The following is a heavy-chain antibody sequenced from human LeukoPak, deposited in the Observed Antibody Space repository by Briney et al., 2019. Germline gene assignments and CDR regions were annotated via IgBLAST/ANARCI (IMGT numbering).Heavy chain of an antibody. J-gene: IGHJ4*02. CDR3: ARGLYYYDSSGYYSY. CDR1: GGSFSGYY. D-gene: IGHD3-22*01. Sequence: SETLSLTCAVYGGSFSGYYWNWIRQPPLKGLEWIGEINHSGNTNYNTSLKSRVTISVDTSKNQFSLKLSSVTAADTAVYYCARGLYYYDSSGYYSYWGQGTLVTVSS. V-gene: IGHV4-34*01. CDR2: INHSGNT.